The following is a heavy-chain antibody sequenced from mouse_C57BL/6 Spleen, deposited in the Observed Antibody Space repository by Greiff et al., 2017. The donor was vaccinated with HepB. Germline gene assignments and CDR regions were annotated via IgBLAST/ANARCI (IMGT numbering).Heavy chain of an antibody. D-gene: IGHD1-1*01. CDR1: GYSITSCYY. J-gene: IGHJ2*01. CDR3: ASTTVVPYFDY. CDR2: ISYDGSN. V-gene: IGHV3-6*01. Sequence: EVQLVESGPGLVKPSQSLSLTCSVTGYSITSCYYWNWIRQFPGNKLEWMGYISYDGSNNYNPSLKNRIYITRDTSKNQFFLKLNSVTTEDTATYYCASTTVVPYFDYWGQGTTLTVSS.